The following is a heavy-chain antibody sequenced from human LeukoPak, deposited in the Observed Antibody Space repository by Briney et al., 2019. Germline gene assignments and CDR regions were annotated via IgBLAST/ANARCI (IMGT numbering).Heavy chain of an antibody. V-gene: IGHV1-2*02. CDR3: AGSSGWLYRVDY. Sequence: ASVTVSCKASGYTFTGYYMHWVRQAPGQGLEWMGWINPNSGGTNYAQKFQGRVTMTRDTSISTAYMELSRLRSDDTAVYYCAGSSGWLYRVDYWGQGTLVTVSS. D-gene: IGHD6-19*01. J-gene: IGHJ4*02. CDR2: INPNSGGT. CDR1: GYTFTGYY.